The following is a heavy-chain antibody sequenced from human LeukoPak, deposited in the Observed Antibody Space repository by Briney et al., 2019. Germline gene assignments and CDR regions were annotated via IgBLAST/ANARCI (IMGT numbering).Heavy chain of an antibody. J-gene: IGHJ4*02. V-gene: IGHV1-46*01. D-gene: IGHD2-15*01. CDR2: INPSGGST. CDR1: GGTFSSYA. CDR3: AREAYCSGGSCPPTGD. Sequence: ASVKVSCKASGGTFSSYAISWVRQAPGQGLEWMGIINPSGGSTSYAQKFQGRVTMTRDTSTSTVYMELSSLRSEDTAVYYCAREAYCSGGSCPPTGDWGQGTLVTVSS.